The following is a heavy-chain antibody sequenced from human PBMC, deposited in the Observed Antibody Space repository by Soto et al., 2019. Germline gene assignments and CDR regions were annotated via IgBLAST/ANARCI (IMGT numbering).Heavy chain of an antibody. J-gene: IGHJ4*02. CDR2: FKSNSGDT. D-gene: IGHD1-26*01. CDR1: GYTFLNYY. Sequence: ASVKVSCKASGYTFLNYYLHWVRQAPGQGLEWMGWFKSNSGDTRFAQKFQGRVTMTGDTSISTAYMELSSLRSDDTAVYYCARDSTTRAGSFFDSWGQGTLVTVSS. V-gene: IGHV1-2*02. CDR3: ARDSTTRAGSFFDS.